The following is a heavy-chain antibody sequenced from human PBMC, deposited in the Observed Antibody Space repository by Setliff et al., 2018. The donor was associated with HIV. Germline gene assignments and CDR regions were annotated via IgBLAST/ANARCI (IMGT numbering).Heavy chain of an antibody. J-gene: IGHJ4*02. CDR1: GFTFSSAW. D-gene: IGHD3-22*01. Sequence: GGSLRLSCAASGFTFSSAWMNWVRQAPGKGLEWVSSISSGSSYIYYAESVKGRFTISRDNAKNSLYLQMNSLRAEDTAVYYCARAGVYYDSSGYCIDYWGQGTLVTVSS. CDR3: ARAGVYYDSSGYCIDY. CDR2: ISSGSSYI. V-gene: IGHV3-21*01.